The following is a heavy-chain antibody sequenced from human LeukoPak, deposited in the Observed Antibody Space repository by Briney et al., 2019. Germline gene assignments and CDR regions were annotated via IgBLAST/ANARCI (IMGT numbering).Heavy chain of an antibody. V-gene: IGHV3-23*01. J-gene: IGHJ4*02. CDR2: ISGSRGST. CDR1: GFTFSSYA. D-gene: IGHD3-22*01. CDR3: AKDAPIDPYYYDSSGYRY. Sequence: GGSLRLSCAASGFTFSSYAMSWVRQAPGKGLEWVSAISGSRGSTYYADSVKGRFTISRDNSKNTLYLQMNSLRAEDTAVYYCAKDAPIDPYYYDSSGYRYWGQGTLVTVSS.